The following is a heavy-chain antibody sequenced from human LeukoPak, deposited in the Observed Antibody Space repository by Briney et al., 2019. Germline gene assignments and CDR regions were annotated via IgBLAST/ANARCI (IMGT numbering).Heavy chain of an antibody. CDR2: ISSSSSYI. CDR3: AKDISTGTQGYYYGMDV. D-gene: IGHD1-1*01. CDR1: GFTFSSYS. J-gene: IGHJ6*02. Sequence: GGSLRLSCAASGFTFSSYSMNWVRQAPGKGLEWVSSISSSSSYIYYADSVKGRFTISRDNAKNSLYLQMNSLRAEDTALYYCAKDISTGTQGYYYGMDVWGQGTTVTVSS. V-gene: IGHV3-21*04.